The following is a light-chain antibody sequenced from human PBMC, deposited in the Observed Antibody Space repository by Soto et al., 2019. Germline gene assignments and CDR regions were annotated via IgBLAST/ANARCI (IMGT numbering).Light chain of an antibody. CDR3: QQATMFPVS. V-gene: IGKV1-12*01. J-gene: IGKJ4*01. Sequence: DIQMTQSPSSVSASVGDGVTITCRASQDISRWLAWYQQKPGKAPKLLIYGASNLQSGVPSRFSGSGSGTDFTLTIRSLKPEDFATYYCQQATMFPVSFGGGTKVEIK. CDR2: GAS. CDR1: QDISRW.